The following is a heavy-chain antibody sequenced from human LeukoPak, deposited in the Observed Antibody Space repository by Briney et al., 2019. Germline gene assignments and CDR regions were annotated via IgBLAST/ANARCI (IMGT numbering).Heavy chain of an antibody. V-gene: IGHV3-20*04. CDR3: ARDSKFRGFDY. J-gene: IGHJ4*02. Sequence: AGGSLRLSCAASGFTFDDYGMSWVRHVPGKGLEWVSGINWNGGTTGYTDSVKGRFTISRDNAKNSLYLQMNSLRAEDTALYYCARDSKFRGFDYWGQGTLVTVSS. CDR1: GFTFDDYG. CDR2: INWNGGTT.